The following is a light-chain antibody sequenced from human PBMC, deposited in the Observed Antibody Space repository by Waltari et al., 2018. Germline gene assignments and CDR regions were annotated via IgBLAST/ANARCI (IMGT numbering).Light chain of an antibody. Sequence: DVVITESRDSLAVSLGERATIDCRTSPSILSNSHNKKYFSWYQQNSGQPPKLLIYWASTRETGVPDRFSGSVSGTTFTLTSSSLQAEDVAVYYCHQYYKTPRTFGRGTKVEIK. CDR2: WAS. V-gene: IGKV4-1*01. J-gene: IGKJ4*02. CDR1: PSILSNSHNKKY. CDR3: HQYYKTPRT.